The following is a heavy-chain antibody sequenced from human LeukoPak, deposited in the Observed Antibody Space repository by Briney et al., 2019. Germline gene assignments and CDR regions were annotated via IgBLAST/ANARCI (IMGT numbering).Heavy chain of an antibody. CDR3: AKDSCSGGSCYSN. J-gene: IGHJ4*02. CDR2: IYSGGST. CDR1: GFAVSSNY. D-gene: IGHD2-15*01. V-gene: IGHV3-53*05. Sequence: GGSLRLSCAASGFAVSSNYMSWVRQTPGKGLQWVSVIYSGGSTYYADSVKGRFTISRDNAKNSLYLQMNSLRAEDTALYYCAKDSCSGGSCYSNWGQGTLVTVSS.